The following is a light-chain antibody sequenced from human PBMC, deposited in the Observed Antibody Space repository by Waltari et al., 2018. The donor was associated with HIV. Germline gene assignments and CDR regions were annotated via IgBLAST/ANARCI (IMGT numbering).Light chain of an antibody. CDR2: KDS. J-gene: IGLJ2*01. CDR1: PSPKQH. V-gene: IGLV3-25*03. Sequence: SYELTQPPSVPVSPGQTATTTCSGDPSPKQHGYWYQQKSGQAPVLVIYKDSERPSGIPERFSGSTSGTTVTLTINGVQAEDEADYYCQSADSSGTYVFGGGTKLTVL. CDR3: QSADSSGTYV.